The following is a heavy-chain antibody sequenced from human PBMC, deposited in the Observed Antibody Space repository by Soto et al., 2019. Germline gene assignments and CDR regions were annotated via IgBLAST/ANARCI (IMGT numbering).Heavy chain of an antibody. Sequence: GGSLRLSCAASGFTFSSYGMHWVRQAPGKGLEWVAVISYDGSNKYYADSVKGRFTISRDNSKNTLYLEMNSLRAEDTAVYYCARESEDLTSNFDYWGQGTLVTVSS. J-gene: IGHJ4*02. CDR2: ISYDGSNK. CDR3: ARESEDLTSNFDY. CDR1: GFTFSSYG. V-gene: IGHV3-30*03.